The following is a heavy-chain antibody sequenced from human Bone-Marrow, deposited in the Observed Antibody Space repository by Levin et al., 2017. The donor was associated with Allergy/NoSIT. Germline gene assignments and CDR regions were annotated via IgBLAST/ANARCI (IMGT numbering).Heavy chain of an antibody. CDR1: GFSFMTYG. Sequence: GGSLRLSCAASGFSFMTYGMHWVRQAPGKGLEWLAIISFDGSNKFYADSVKGRFTFSRDNSKNTLSLQMNNLRPEDTAVYYCAKDLGYGGYSSSRGAGHWGQGTLVTVSS. J-gene: IGHJ4*02. CDR2: ISFDGSNK. V-gene: IGHV3-30*18. D-gene: IGHD2-2*01. CDR3: AKDLGYGGYSSSRGAGH.